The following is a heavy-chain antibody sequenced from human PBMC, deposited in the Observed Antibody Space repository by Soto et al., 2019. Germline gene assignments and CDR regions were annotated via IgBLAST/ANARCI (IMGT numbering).Heavy chain of an antibody. CDR2: IHCDGSST. Sequence: EVQLVESGGGLVQPGESLRLSCAASGFTFSYYWMHWVRQAPGEGLVWVSRIHCDGSSTTYADSVKRRVSISRDKGRNTVYLQMSGVRVEDRAVYYCARGDRGSLGILGQGTVVTVSS. V-gene: IGHV3-74*03. D-gene: IGHD1-26*01. CDR1: GFTFSYYW. CDR3: ARGDRGSLGI. J-gene: IGHJ3*02.